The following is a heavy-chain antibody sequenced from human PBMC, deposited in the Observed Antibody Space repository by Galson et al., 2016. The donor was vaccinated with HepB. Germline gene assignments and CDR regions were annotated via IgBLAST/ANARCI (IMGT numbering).Heavy chain of an antibody. D-gene: IGHD7-27*01. CDR3: ARSELGVGDAFDV. J-gene: IGHJ3*01. CDR1: GFTYSTYW. CDR2: INSDGSDT. V-gene: IGHV3-74*01. Sequence: SLRLSCATSGFTYSTYWMHWVRQTPGKGLVWVSLINSDGSDTIYADSVKGRFTISRDNAQNSLYLQMNSLTAEDTAVYYCARSELGVGDAFDVWGQGTMLTVSS.